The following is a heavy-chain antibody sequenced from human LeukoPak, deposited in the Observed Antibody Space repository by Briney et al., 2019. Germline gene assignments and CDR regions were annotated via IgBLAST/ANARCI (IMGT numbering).Heavy chain of an antibody. V-gene: IGHV3-49*04. Sequence: PGGSLRLSCSASGFTFGDYTMSWVRQAPGKGLEWVGFIRSKAYGGTTEYAASVKGRFTISRDDSKSIVYLQMNSLKTEDTAVYYCTREASTPYCGGDCPLGYWGQGTLVTVSS. CDR3: TREASTPYCGGDCPLGY. CDR2: IRSKAYGGTT. CDR1: GFTFGDYT. J-gene: IGHJ4*02. D-gene: IGHD2-21*01.